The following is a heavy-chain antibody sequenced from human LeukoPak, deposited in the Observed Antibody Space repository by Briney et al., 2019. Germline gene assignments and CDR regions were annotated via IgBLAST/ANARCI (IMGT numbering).Heavy chain of an antibody. Sequence: SETLSLTCTVSGGGLSYYWSWIRQHPGKGLEWIGYIYYSGSTYYNPSLKSRVIISVDTSKNQFSLKLSSVTAADTAVYYCASCDSSDYYNFDYWGQGTLVTVSS. D-gene: IGHD3-22*01. V-gene: IGHV4-31*03. J-gene: IGHJ4*02. CDR3: ASCDSSDYYNFDY. CDR2: IYYSGST. CDR1: GGGLSYY.